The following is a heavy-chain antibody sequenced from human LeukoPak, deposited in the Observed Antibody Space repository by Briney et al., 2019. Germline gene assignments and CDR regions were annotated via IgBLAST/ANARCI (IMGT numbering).Heavy chain of an antibody. CDR3: ARVLEN. CDR1: GFTFSNNW. J-gene: IGHJ4*02. CDR2: INQDGSVK. D-gene: IGHD1-1*01. V-gene: IGHV3-7*01. Sequence: GGSLRLSCAASGFTFSNNWMHWVRQAPGKGLEWVANINQDGSVKYYVDSVKGRFTISRDNVKNSLYLQMNSLRGDDTAIYYCARVLENWGQGTLVTVSS.